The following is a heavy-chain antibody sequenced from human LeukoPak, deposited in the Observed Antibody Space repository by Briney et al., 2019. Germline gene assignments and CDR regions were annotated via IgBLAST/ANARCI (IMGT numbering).Heavy chain of an antibody. CDR1: GFTFSSYA. Sequence: GGSLRLSCAASGFTFSSYAMSWVRQAPGKGLEWVSAISGSGGSTYYADSVKARFTISRDNSKNTLYLQMNSLRAEDTAVYYCAKGDISDFWSGYYPPYFDYWGQGTLVTVSS. CDR2: ISGSGGST. CDR3: AKGDISDFWSGYYPPYFDY. J-gene: IGHJ4*02. D-gene: IGHD3-3*01. V-gene: IGHV3-23*01.